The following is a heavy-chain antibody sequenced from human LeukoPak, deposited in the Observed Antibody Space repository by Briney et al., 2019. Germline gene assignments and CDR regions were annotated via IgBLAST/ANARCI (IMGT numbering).Heavy chain of an antibody. D-gene: IGHD3-22*01. CDR3: ASKLVVVSSIDY. CDR1: GFTFNDYG. J-gene: IGHJ4*02. Sequence: GGSLRLSCAASGFTFNDYGMSWVRQAPGKGLEWVSGISGSGGDTYYADSVKGRFTISRDNSKNTVHLQMNSLRADDTAVYYCASKLVVVSSIDYWGQGTLVTVSS. V-gene: IGHV3-23*01. CDR2: ISGSGGDT.